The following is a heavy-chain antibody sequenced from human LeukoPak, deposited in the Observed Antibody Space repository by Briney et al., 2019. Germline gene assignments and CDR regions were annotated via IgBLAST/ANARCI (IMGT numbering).Heavy chain of an antibody. CDR1: GFTFSSYE. CDR3: ARVDRWFGESNYNWFDP. J-gene: IGHJ5*02. CDR2: ISSSGSTI. V-gene: IGHV3-48*03. Sequence: PGGSLRLSCAASGFTFSSYEMNGVRQAPGKGLEWVSYISSSGSTIYYADSVKGRFTISRDNAKNSLYLQMNSLRAEDTAVYYCARVDRWFGESNYNWFDPWGQGTLVTVSS. D-gene: IGHD3-10*01.